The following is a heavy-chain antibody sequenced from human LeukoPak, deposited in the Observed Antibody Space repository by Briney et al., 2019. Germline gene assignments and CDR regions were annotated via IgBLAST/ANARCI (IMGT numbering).Heavy chain of an antibody. J-gene: IGHJ4*02. CDR1: GGYFSGNH. CDR3: ARALDGFTSPFDY. D-gene: IGHD5-24*01. CDR2: INYSGST. Sequence: SETLSLTCAVYGGYFSGNHWSWIRQPPGRGLEWIGEINYSGSTNYNPSLKSRVTISADTSKNQFSLKLNSVTAADTAIYYCARALDGFTSPFDYWGQGTLVTVSS. V-gene: IGHV4-34*01.